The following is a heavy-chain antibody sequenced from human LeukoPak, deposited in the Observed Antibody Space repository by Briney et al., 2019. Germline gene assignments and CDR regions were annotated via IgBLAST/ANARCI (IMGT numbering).Heavy chain of an antibody. CDR2: IFPGDSET. D-gene: IGHD2-2*01. Sequence: AGESLKISCKGSGYSFTTHWIGWVRQLPGKGLEWMGLIFPGDSETIYSPSLQGQVTISADKSINTAYLRWSSLKASDTAMYYCARSAAYCSSTSCQSTNWLDPWGQGTLVTVSS. CDR3: ARSAAYCSSTSCQSTNWLDP. J-gene: IGHJ5*02. CDR1: GYSFTTHW. V-gene: IGHV5-51*01.